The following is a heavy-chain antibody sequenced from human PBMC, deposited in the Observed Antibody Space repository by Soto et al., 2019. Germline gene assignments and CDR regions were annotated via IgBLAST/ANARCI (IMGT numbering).Heavy chain of an antibody. J-gene: IGHJ3*02. CDR3: ARDIVVVPASPLNAFDI. V-gene: IGHV1-18*01. Sequence: ASLKVSCKASGYTFTSYGISWVRQAPGQGLEWMGWISAYNGNTNYAQKLQGRVTMTTDTSTSTAYMELRSLRSDDTAVYYCARDIVVVPASPLNAFDIWGQGTMVTVSS. D-gene: IGHD2-2*01. CDR1: GYTFTSYG. CDR2: ISAYNGNT.